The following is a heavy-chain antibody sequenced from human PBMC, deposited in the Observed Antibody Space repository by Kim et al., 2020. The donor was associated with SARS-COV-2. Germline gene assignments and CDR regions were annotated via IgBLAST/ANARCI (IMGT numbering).Heavy chain of an antibody. D-gene: IGHD5-18*01. J-gene: IGHJ4*02. CDR3: TTDYPDTAMVIVDY. V-gene: IGHV3-15*01. Sequence: AAPVKGRFTISRDDSKNTLYLQMNSLKTEDTAVYYCTTDYPDTAMVIVDYWGQGTLVTVSS.